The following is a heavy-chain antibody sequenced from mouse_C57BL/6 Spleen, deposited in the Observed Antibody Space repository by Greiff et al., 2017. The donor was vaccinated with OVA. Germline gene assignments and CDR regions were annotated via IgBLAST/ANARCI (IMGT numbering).Heavy chain of an antibody. CDR2: IRNKANGYTT. V-gene: IGHV7-3*01. Sequence: EVQRVESGGGLVQPGGSLSLSCAASGFTFTDYYMSWVRQPPGKALEWLGFIRNKANGYTTEYSASVKGRFTISRDNSQSILYLQMIALRAEDSAIYYCAIFFHRVSCFDYGGQGPTLTFSS. CDR3: AIFFHRVSCFDY. D-gene: IGHD3-1*01. J-gene: IGHJ2*01. CDR1: GFTFTDYY.